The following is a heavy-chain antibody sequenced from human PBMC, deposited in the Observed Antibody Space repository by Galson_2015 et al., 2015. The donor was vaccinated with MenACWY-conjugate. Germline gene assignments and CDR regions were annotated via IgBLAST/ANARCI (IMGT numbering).Heavy chain of an antibody. CDR3: ARRSARLTLGAFDI. CDR1: GGSISSSSYF. CDR2: ISYSGST. J-gene: IGHJ3*02. V-gene: IGHV4-39*01. D-gene: IGHD4-23*01. Sequence: ETLSLTCTVSGGSISSSSYFWGWIRQPPGKGLEWIGTISYSGSTHYNPSLNNRITVSADTSKNQFSLNVNSVTAADTALYYCARRSARLTLGAFDIWGQGTMVTVSS.